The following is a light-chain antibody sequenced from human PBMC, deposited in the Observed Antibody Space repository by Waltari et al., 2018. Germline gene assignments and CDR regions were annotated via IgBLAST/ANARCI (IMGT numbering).Light chain of an antibody. V-gene: IGKV3-15*01. Sequence: EIVMTQSPATLSVSPGERATLSCRASQSVSSNLAWYQQKPGQAPRLLIYDASTRATGIPARFSGSGSGTEFTLTISSLQSEDFAFYYCQQYNNWPPLTFGGGTKVEIK. J-gene: IGKJ4*01. CDR3: QQYNNWPPLT. CDR1: QSVSSN. CDR2: DAS.